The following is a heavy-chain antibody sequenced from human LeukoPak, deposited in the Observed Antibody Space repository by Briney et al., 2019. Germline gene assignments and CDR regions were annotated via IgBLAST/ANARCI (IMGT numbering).Heavy chain of an antibody. CDR3: ARHRDYYDT. Sequence: PSETLSLTCTVSGASINNNFWTWIRQPPGKGLEWIGYIYSSGSANYNPSPKSRVIISGDTSKNQISLNLTSVTAADTAVYFCARHRDYYDTWGHGTLVTVSS. CDR1: GASINNNF. CDR2: IYSSGSA. J-gene: IGHJ4*01. V-gene: IGHV4-59*08. D-gene: IGHD3-22*01.